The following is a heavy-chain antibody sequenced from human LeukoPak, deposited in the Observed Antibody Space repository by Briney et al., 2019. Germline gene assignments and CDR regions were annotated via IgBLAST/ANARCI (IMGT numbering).Heavy chain of an antibody. CDR1: GFTFSSYA. CDR2: ISGSGSR. V-gene: IGHV3-23*01. CDR3: AKGGPTSGGFFGDAFDI. Sequence: PGGSLRLSCAASGFTFSSYAMNWVRQAPGKGLEWVSAISGSGSRYYADSVNGRFTISRDNSKNTLFLQMKHLRAEHTAVYYCAKGGPTSGGFFGDAFDIWGQGTMVTASS. J-gene: IGHJ3*02. D-gene: IGHD6-19*01.